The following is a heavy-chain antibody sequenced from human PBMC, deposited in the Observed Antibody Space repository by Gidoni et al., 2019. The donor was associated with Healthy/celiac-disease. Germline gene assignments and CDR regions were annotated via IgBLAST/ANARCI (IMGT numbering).Heavy chain of an antibody. Sequence: QLQLQESGSGLVKPSQTLSLTCAVSGGYISSGGYSWSWIRQPPGKGREWIGYIYHSGSTYYNPSLKSRVTISVDRSKNQFSLKLSSVTAADTAVYYCAGYGDYVSHWFDPWGQGTLVTVSS. CDR3: AGYGDYVSHWFDP. CDR1: GGYISSGGYS. J-gene: IGHJ5*02. D-gene: IGHD4-17*01. CDR2: IYHSGST. V-gene: IGHV4-30-2*01.